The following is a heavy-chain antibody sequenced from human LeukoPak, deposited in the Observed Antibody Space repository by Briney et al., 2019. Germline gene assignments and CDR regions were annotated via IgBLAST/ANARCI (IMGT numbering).Heavy chain of an antibody. V-gene: IGHV3-30*04. J-gene: IGHJ4*02. CDR1: GFTFSSYA. Sequence: GRSLRLSCAASGFTFSSYAMHWVRQAPGKGLEWVAVISYDGSNKYYADSVKGRFTISRDNSKNTLYLQMNGLRAEDTAVYYCARGIAAAGIKFVADYWGQGTLVTVSS. CDR2: ISYDGSNK. CDR3: ARGIAAAGIKFVADY. D-gene: IGHD6-13*01.